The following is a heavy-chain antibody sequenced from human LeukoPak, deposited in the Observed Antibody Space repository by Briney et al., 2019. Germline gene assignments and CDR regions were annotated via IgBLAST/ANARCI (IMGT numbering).Heavy chain of an antibody. CDR1: GGSISSSSYY. Sequence: SETLSLTCTVSGGSISSSSYYWGWIRQPPGKGLEWIGSIYYSGSTYYYPSLKSRVTISVDTSKNQFSLKLSSVTAADTAVYYCARNLIWFGELTWFDPWGQGTLVTVSS. V-gene: IGHV4-39*07. J-gene: IGHJ5*02. CDR2: IYYSGST. D-gene: IGHD3-10*01. CDR3: ARNLIWFGELTWFDP.